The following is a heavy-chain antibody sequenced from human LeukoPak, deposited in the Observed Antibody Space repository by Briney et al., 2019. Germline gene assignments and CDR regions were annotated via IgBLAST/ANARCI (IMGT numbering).Heavy chain of an antibody. CDR2: ISSSSSYI. CDR3: ARVGGSGWYRYYYYYMDV. Sequence: GGSLRLSCAASGFTYSSYSMNWVRQAPGKGLEWVSSISSSSSYIYYADSVKGRFTISRDNAKNSLYLQMNSLRAEDTAVYYCARVGGSGWYRYYYYYMDVWGKGTTVTVSS. V-gene: IGHV3-21*01. D-gene: IGHD6-19*01. J-gene: IGHJ6*03. CDR1: GFTYSSYS.